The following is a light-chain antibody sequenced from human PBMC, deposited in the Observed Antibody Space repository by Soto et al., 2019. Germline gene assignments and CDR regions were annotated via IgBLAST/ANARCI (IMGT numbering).Light chain of an antibody. CDR3: SSYTSSAPGVL. CDR1: SSDVGGSDY. J-gene: IGLJ2*01. Sequence: QSVLTQPASVSGSPGQSITISCSGTSSDVGGSDYVSWYQQHPGEAPKLMIYDVSYRPSGISNRFSGSKSGNTASLTISRLQAEDEADYFCSSYTSSAPGVLFGGGTKLTVL. V-gene: IGLV2-14*03. CDR2: DVS.